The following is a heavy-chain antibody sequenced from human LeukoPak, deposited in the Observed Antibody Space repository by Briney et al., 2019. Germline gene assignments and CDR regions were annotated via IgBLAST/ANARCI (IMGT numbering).Heavy chain of an antibody. CDR1: GFTFSSYA. CDR3: AKDSYCSSTRCYVNYFDY. V-gene: IGHV3-23*01. Sequence: GGSLRLSCTASGFTFSSYAMNWVRQAPGKGLEWVSGIGESGGDTYYADSVKGRFTISRDNSKNTLYLQMNSLRAEDTAVYYCAKDSYCSSTRCYVNYFDYWGQGRLVTVSS. J-gene: IGHJ4*02. CDR2: IGESGGDT. D-gene: IGHD2-2*01.